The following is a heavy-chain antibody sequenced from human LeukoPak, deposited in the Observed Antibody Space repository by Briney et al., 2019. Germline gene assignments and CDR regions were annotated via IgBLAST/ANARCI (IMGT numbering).Heavy chain of an antibody. J-gene: IGHJ6*02. CDR2: IYSGGST. Sequence: GGSLRLSCAASGFTVSSNYMSWVRQAPGKGLEWVSVIYSGGSTYYADSVKGRFTISRDNSKNTLYLQMNSLRAEDTAVYYCARAFLEWDYYYYGMDVWGQGTTVTVSS. CDR1: GFTVSSNY. CDR3: ARAFLEWDYYYYGMDV. D-gene: IGHD3-3*02. V-gene: IGHV3-53*01.